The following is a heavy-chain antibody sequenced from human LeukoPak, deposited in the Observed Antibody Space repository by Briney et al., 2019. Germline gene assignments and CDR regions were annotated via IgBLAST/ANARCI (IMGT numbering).Heavy chain of an antibody. V-gene: IGHV5-51*01. CDR2: IYPGDSHT. Sequence: GESLNFSGQGSGYSFTGYSIAGAGQMPGRGREWMGIIYPGDSHTRYSPSFQCQVTSSADKSLSTAYLQWSSLRASDNAMYHCATGSESYHTAYMNWGQGSPVTVSS. J-gene: IGHJ4*02. CDR3: ATGSESYHTAYMN. D-gene: IGHD1-26*01. CDR1: GYSFTGYS.